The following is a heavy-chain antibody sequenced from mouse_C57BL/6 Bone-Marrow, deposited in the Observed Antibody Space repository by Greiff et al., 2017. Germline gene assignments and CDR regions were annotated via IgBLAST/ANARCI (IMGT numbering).Heavy chain of an antibody. Sequence: EVKVVESGEGLVKPGGSLKLSCAASGFTFSSYAMSWVRQTPEKRLEWVAYISSGGDYIYYADTVKGRFTISRDNARNTLYLQMSRLKSEDTAMYYCTRETYYYGSPFDYWGQGTTLTVSS. D-gene: IGHD1-1*01. CDR3: TRETYYYGSPFDY. V-gene: IGHV5-9-1*02. CDR1: GFTFSSYA. CDR2: ISSGGDYI. J-gene: IGHJ2*01.